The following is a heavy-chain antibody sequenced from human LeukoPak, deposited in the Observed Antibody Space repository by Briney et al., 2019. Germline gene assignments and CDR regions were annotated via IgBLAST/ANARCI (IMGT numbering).Heavy chain of an antibody. J-gene: IGHJ4*02. V-gene: IGHV1-2*02. D-gene: IGHD2-15*01. CDR3: ARDLGMYCSGGTSYYEGDFDY. CDR2: INPNNGGT. CDR1: GYSFTDHY. Sequence: ASVTVSCKASGYSFTDHYIHWVRQAPGQGLEWMGWINPNNGGTKYAQKFQVRVTMTRDTSISTAYMELSRLAPDDTAVYYCARDLGMYCSGGTSYYEGDFDYWGQGTLVTVSS.